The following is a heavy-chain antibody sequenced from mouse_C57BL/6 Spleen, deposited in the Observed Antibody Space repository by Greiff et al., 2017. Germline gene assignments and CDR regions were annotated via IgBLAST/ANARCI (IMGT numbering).Heavy chain of an antibody. J-gene: IGHJ2*01. CDR3: AREQAIYYYGSSYGGNYFDY. D-gene: IGHD1-1*01. CDR1: GYSITSGYY. Sequence: EVHLVESGPGLVKPSQSLSLTCSVTGYSITSGYYWNWIRQFPGNKLEWMGYISYDGSNNYNPSLKNRISITRDTSKNQFFLKLNSVTTEDTATYYCAREQAIYYYGSSYGGNYFDYWGQGTTLTVSS. CDR2: ISYDGSN. V-gene: IGHV3-6*01.